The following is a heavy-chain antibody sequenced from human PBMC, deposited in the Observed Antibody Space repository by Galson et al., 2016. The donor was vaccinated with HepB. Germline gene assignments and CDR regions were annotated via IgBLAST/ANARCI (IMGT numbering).Heavy chain of an antibody. J-gene: IGHJ4*02. CDR2: ISWNSGSV. CDR1: GFTFDTYA. V-gene: IGHV3-9*01. Sequence: SLRLSCAASGFTFDTYAMHWVRQAPGKGLEWVSGISWNSGSVGYADSVKGRFTMSRDNAKKSLYLQMNSLRPEDTALYYCTKDSLIYSSSWYSFHYWGRGTLVTVSS. CDR3: TKDSLIYSSSWYSFHY. D-gene: IGHD6-13*01.